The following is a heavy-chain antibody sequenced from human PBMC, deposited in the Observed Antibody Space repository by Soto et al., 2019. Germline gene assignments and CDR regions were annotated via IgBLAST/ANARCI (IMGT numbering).Heavy chain of an antibody. Sequence: PGGSLRLSCAASGFTFSSYGMHWVRQAPGKGLEWVAVIWYDGSNKYYADSVKGRFTISRDNSKNTLYLQMNSLRAEDTAVYYCARAGGIVVVPAAKYYYGMDVWGQGTTVTVSS. V-gene: IGHV3-33*01. CDR2: IWYDGSNK. CDR3: ARAGGIVVVPAAKYYYGMDV. D-gene: IGHD2-2*01. CDR1: GFTFSSYG. J-gene: IGHJ6*02.